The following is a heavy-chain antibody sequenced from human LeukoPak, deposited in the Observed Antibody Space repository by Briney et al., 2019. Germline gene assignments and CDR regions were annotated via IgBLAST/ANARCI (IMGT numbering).Heavy chain of an antibody. D-gene: IGHD6-13*01. CDR2: INHSGST. CDR3: ARGEQQLVRTRAKYFDY. V-gene: IGHV4-34*01. CDR1: GGSFSGYY. Sequence: SETLSLTCAVYGGSFSGYYWSWIRQSPGKGLEWIGEINHSGSTNYNPSLKSRVTISVDTSKNQFSLKLSSVTAADTAVYYCARGEQQLVRTRAKYFDYWGQGTLVTVSS. J-gene: IGHJ4*02.